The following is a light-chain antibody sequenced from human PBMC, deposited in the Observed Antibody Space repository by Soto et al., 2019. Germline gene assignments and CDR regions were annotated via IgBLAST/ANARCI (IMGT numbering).Light chain of an antibody. Sequence: QSVLAQPPSVSESPGQSITISCTGTSSDVGNYNVVSWYQHHPGRAPKVLIYEGTKRPSGVSNRFSGSTSGNVASLTISGLQAEDEANYYCCSYAGSDTYVFGTGTKVTVL. CDR1: SSDVGNYNV. CDR2: EGT. CDR3: CSYAGSDTYV. V-gene: IGLV2-23*01. J-gene: IGLJ1*01.